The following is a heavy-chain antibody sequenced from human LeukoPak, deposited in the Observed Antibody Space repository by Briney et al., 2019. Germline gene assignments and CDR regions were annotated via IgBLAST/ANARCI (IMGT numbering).Heavy chain of an antibody. D-gene: IGHD3-22*01. J-gene: IGHJ1*01. Sequence: GGSLRLSCAASGFTFSSYAMSWVRQAPGKGLEWVSAISGSGGTTYYADSVKGRFTFSRDNSKNTLYLQMNSLRAEDTAVYYCAKEEGYYYDSGGYYVEYFQHWGQGTLVTVSS. CDR1: GFTFSSYA. V-gene: IGHV3-23*01. CDR3: AKEEGYYYDSGGYYVEYFQH. CDR2: ISGSGGTT.